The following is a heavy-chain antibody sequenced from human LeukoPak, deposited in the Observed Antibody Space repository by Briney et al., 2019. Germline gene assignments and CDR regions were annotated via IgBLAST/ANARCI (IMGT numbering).Heavy chain of an antibody. Sequence: AASVKVSYKASGYTFTPYFIHWVRQAPGQGLEWMGIINPTGGSTTYAQKFQGRFTVTRDMSTSTVYMELSSLTSEDTAVYYCARDRVIVGGTATYNFDHWGQGTQVTVSS. CDR3: ARDRVIVGGTATYNFDH. CDR2: INPTGGST. V-gene: IGHV1-46*01. D-gene: IGHD3-16*02. J-gene: IGHJ4*02. CDR1: GYTFTPYF.